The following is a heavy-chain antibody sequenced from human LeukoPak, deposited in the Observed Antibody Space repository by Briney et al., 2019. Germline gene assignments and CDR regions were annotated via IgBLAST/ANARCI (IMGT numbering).Heavy chain of an antibody. CDR1: GFTFDDYA. Sequence: PGGSLRLSCAASGFTFDDYAMHWVRQAPGKGLEWVSGISWNSGSIGYADSVKGRFTISRDNAKNSLYLQMNSLRAEDTALYYCAKDKGYCSGGSCYSPFWYFDYWGQGTLATVSS. J-gene: IGHJ4*02. CDR3: AKDKGYCSGGSCYSPFWYFDY. D-gene: IGHD2-15*01. CDR2: ISWNSGSI. V-gene: IGHV3-9*01.